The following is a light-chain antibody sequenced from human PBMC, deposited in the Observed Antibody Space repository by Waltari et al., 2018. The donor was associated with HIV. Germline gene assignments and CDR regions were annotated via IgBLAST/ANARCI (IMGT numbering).Light chain of an antibody. J-gene: IGLJ2*01. CDR1: SSDVATYKL. V-gene: IGLV2-23*02. CDR2: EVS. CDR3: CSYVSNVI. Sequence: QSALTQPASVSGSPGQSITISCTRTSSDVATYKLVSWYQQHPGKAPKLMIYEVSKRPSGVSDRFSGSKSGDTTSLTISGLQAEDEADYYCCSYVSNVIFGGGTKLTVL.